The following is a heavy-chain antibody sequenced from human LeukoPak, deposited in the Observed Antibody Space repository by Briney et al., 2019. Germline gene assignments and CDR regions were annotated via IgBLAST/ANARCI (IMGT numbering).Heavy chain of an antibody. J-gene: IGHJ3*01. CDR2: ISDSSTDV. CDR1: GFTFTSFS. V-gene: IGHV3-21*01. D-gene: IGHD3-22*01. Sequence: GGSLRLSCAASGFTFTSFSMSWVRQAPGKGLEWVSSISDSSTDVYYADLVKGRFTISRDNAENSVYLQMNSLRGEDSAVYFCTKDRFDYDSSGYPYDVWGQGTMVTVSS. CDR3: TKDRFDYDSSGYPYDV.